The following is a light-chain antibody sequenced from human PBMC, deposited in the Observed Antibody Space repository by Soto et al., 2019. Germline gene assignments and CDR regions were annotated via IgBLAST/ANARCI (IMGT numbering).Light chain of an antibody. CDR1: SSNIGAIYD. CDR3: QSYDSSHWV. Sequence: QSVLTQPPSVSGAPGQRVTISCTGSSSNIGAIYDVHWYQQLPGTAPKHLIYGNSNRPSGVPDRFSGSKSGTSASLAITGLQAEDEADYYCQSYDSSHWVFGGGTKLTVL. J-gene: IGLJ3*02. V-gene: IGLV1-40*01. CDR2: GNS.